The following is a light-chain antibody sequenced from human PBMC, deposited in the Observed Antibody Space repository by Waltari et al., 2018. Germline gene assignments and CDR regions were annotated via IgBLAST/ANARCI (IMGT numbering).Light chain of an antibody. Sequence: QLVLTQSPSASASLGASVTLTCTLSRGHSSYAIAWHQQQPEKGPRYLMKLNSDGSHSKGDGIPDRFSGSSSGAERYLTISSLQSEDEADYYCQTWGTGIVVFGGGTKLTVL. J-gene: IGLJ2*01. CDR3: QTWGTGIVV. CDR1: RGHSSYA. CDR2: LNSDGSH. V-gene: IGLV4-69*01.